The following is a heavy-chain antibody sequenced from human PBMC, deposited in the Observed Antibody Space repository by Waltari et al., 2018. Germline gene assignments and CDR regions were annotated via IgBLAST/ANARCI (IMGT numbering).Heavy chain of an antibody. J-gene: IGHJ3*01. CDR3: ASNRDMLG. CDR1: GYGFTAYH. CDR2: INPNTGDT. Sequence: QVKLVQSGAEVKKPGASVKVSCKTSGYGFTAYHMHWVRQAPGQGLEWMGRINPNTGDTTYAQKFEGRVTMTRDTAMSTAYMELNNLTSDDTALYFCASNRDMLGWGQGTMVIVSS. V-gene: IGHV1-2*06. D-gene: IGHD2-8*01.